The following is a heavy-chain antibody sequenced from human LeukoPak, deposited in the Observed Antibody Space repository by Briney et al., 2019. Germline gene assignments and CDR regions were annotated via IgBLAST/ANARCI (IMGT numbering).Heavy chain of an antibody. Sequence: GGSVKVSCKASGYTFTSYEINWVRPATGKGRDGMGWMNPKSGNTGYAQKFQGRVTMTRNTSISTAYMELSSLRSEDTAVYYCARGRGVVVPAALLFWDYYYGMDVWGQGTTVTVSS. V-gene: IGHV1-8*01. J-gene: IGHJ6*02. D-gene: IGHD2-2*01. CDR3: ARGRGVVVPAALLFWDYYYGMDV. CDR1: GYTFTSYE. CDR2: MNPKSGNT.